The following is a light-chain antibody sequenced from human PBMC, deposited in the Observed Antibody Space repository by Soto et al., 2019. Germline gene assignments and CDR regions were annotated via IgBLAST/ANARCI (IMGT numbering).Light chain of an antibody. CDR3: SSYRSSSTPVV. Sequence: QSALTQPASVSGSPGQSITISCTGTSSDVGAYNYVSWYQQHPGKAPKLMIYDVSNRPSGVSNRFSGSKSGNTASLTISGLQAEDEADYYCSSYRSSSTPVVFGTGTKVTVL. CDR2: DVS. V-gene: IGLV2-14*01. CDR1: SSDVGAYNY. J-gene: IGLJ1*01.